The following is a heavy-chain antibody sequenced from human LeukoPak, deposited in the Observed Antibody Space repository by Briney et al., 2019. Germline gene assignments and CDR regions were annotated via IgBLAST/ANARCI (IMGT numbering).Heavy chain of an antibody. Sequence: GGSLRLSCAASGFTFSGYYMSWIRQAPGKGLEWVSYISSSGSTIYYADSVKGRFTISRDNAKNSLYLQMNSLRAEDTAVYYCARDGRKTVTTRGRYYYYMDVWGKGTTVTVSS. CDR1: GFTFSGYY. J-gene: IGHJ6*03. D-gene: IGHD4-17*01. V-gene: IGHV3-11*04. CDR3: ARDGRKTVTTRGRYYYYMDV. CDR2: ISSSGSTI.